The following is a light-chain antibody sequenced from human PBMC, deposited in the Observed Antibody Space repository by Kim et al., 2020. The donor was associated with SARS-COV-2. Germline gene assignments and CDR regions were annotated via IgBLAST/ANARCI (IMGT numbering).Light chain of an antibody. V-gene: IGLV2-14*03. CDR3: CTYTISTTWV. J-gene: IGLJ3*02. CDR1: SSYVGGYNY. Sequence: GQSLTISCTGTSSYVGGYNYVSWYQQHPGKAPKLIIYDVDQRPSGMSNRFSGSKSGYTASLTISGLQADDETDYYCCTYTISTTWVFGGGTKVTVL. CDR2: DVD.